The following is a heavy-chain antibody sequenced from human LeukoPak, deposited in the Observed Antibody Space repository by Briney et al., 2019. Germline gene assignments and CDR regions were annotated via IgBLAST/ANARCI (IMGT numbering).Heavy chain of an antibody. CDR2: ISSDGRST. D-gene: IGHD1-26*01. V-gene: IGHV3-74*01. CDR3: VGSGPHGY. J-gene: IGHJ4*02. CDR1: GFTFSTYW. Sequence: PGGSLRLSCAASGFTFSTYWMHWVRQAPGKGLVWVSRISSDGRSTNYADSVKGRFTISRDNAKNTLCLQMNSLRAEDTAVYYCVGSGPHGYWGQGTLVTVSS.